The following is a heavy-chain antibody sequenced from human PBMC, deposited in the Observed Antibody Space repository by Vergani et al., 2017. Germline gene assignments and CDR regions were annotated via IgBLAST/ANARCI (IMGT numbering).Heavy chain of an antibody. D-gene: IGHD3-3*01. J-gene: IGHJ3*02. CDR3: ARERSTYDFWSGYLYARTDDAFDI. Sequence: QVQLVESGGGVVQPGRSLRLSCAASGFTFSSYGMHWVRQAPGKGLEWVAVIGYDGSNKYYADSVKGRFPISRDNSKNTAYLQMTRLRAEDTALYYCARERSTYDFWSGYLYARTDDAFDIWGQGTMVTVSS. CDR2: IGYDGSNK. V-gene: IGHV3-33*01. CDR1: GFTFSSYG.